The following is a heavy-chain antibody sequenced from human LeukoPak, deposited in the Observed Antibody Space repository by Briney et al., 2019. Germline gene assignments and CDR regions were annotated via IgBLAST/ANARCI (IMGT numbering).Heavy chain of an antibody. V-gene: IGHV4-59*08. CDR2: THYSGSS. CDR1: GGSINTYY. Sequence: SETLSLTCTVSGGSINTYYWSWIRQRPGKELEFIGYTHYSGSSDYNPSLKSRITMSIDTSRSQFSLNLNSVTASDTAVYYCARYGAMEARNAFHLWGQGTMVTVSS. J-gene: IGHJ3*01. D-gene: IGHD1-1*01. CDR3: ARYGAMEARNAFHL.